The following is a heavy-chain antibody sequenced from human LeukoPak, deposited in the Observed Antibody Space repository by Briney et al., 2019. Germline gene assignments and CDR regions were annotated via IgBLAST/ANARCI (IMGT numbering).Heavy chain of an antibody. CDR1: GFTFSSYG. CDR2: IWYDGSNK. D-gene: IGHD3-22*01. J-gene: IGHJ5*02. V-gene: IGHV3-33*01. Sequence: GGSLRLSCAASGFTFSSYGMHWVRQAPGKGLEWVAVIWYDGSNKYYADSVKGRFTISRDNSKNTLYLQMNGLRTEDTGVYYCARVNGPNSGYYYTLDLWGQGTPVTVSS. CDR3: ARVNGPNSGYYYTLDL.